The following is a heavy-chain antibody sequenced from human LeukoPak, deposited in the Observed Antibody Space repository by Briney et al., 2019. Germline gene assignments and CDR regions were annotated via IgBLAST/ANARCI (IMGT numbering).Heavy chain of an antibody. Sequence: GGGVQISCLGSGWIFITYWIGWLGQLAGKEGAGMGLIYYGECGTHYIRSFQGHVTNSADKSISTAYLQWSSLKASDTAMYYCARSSSAYHSTFDCWGQGTLVTASS. V-gene: IGHV5-51*01. CDR3: ARSSSAYHSTFDC. J-gene: IGHJ4*02. CDR1: GWIFITYW. CDR2: IYYGECGT. D-gene: IGHD5-12*01.